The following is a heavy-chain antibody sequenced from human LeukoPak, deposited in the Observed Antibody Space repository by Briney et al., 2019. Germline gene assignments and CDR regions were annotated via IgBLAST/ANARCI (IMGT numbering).Heavy chain of an antibody. CDR1: GITFSSYG. CDR3: AKADSG. Sequence: PGRSLRLSCAASGITFSSYGMHWVRQAPGKGLEWVAVISYDGSNKYYADSVKGRFTISRDNSKNTLYLQMNSLRAEDTAVYYCAKADSGWGQGTLVTVSS. D-gene: IGHD3-10*01. J-gene: IGHJ4*02. V-gene: IGHV3-30*18. CDR2: ISYDGSNK.